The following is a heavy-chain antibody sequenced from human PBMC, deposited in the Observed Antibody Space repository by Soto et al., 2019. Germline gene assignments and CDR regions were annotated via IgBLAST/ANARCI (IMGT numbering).Heavy chain of an antibody. CDR2: FDPEDGET. CDR1: GYTLTELS. D-gene: IGHD2-15*01. CDR3: ATDILGYCSGGSCYGLRRVAFDI. Sequence: GASVKVSRKVSGYTLTELSMHWVRQAPGKGLEWMGGFDPEDGETIYEQKFQGRVTMTEDTSTDTAYMELSSLRSEDTAVYYCATDILGYCSGGSCYGLRRVAFDIWGQGTMVTVS. V-gene: IGHV1-24*01. J-gene: IGHJ3*02.